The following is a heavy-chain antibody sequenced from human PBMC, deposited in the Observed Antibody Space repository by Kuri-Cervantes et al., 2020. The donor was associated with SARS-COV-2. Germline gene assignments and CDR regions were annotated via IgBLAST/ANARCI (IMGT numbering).Heavy chain of an antibody. J-gene: IGHJ4*02. D-gene: IGHD1-26*01. CDR1: GFTFSNFG. Sequence: GGSLRLSCAASGFTFSNFGMHWVRQTPGKGLEWVAIISYDGRNRYFADSVKGRFTISRDNAKNSLYLQMNSLRAEDTAVYYCARAWGGSYLVGFDYWGQGTLVTVSS. CDR2: ISYDGRNR. V-gene: IGHV3-30*03. CDR3: ARAWGGSYLVGFDY.